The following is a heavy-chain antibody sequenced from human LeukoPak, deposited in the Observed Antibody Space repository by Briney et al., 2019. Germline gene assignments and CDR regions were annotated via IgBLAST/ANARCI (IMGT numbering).Heavy chain of an antibody. D-gene: IGHD5-24*01. CDR2: IYYSGST. CDR3: ARAFRDGYNWGYYFDY. CDR1: GGSISSYY. V-gene: IGHV4-59*08. Sequence: ASETLSLTCTVSGGSISSYYWSWIRQPPGKGLEWIGYIYYSGSTNYNPSPKSRVTISVDTSKNQFSLKLSSVTAADTAVYYCARAFRDGYNWGYYFDYWGQGTLVTVSS. J-gene: IGHJ4*02.